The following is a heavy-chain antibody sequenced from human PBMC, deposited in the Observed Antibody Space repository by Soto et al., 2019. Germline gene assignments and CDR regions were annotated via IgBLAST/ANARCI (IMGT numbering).Heavy chain of an antibody. Sequence: PSETLSLTCTVSGDSISSGAYYWSWIRQRPGKGLEWIGYIYYSGDTSYNPSLKSRVTISVDTSKNQFSLKLSSVTAADTAVYYCARPGYCSGGSCQEDAFDIWGQGTMVTVSS. CDR2: IYYSGDT. CDR3: ARPGYCSGGSCQEDAFDI. D-gene: IGHD2-15*01. CDR1: GDSISSGAYY. V-gene: IGHV4-30-4*08. J-gene: IGHJ3*02.